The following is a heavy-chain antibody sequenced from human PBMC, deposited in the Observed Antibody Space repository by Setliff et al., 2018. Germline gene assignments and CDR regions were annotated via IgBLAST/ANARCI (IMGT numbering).Heavy chain of an antibody. CDR1: GYTFSSYG. V-gene: IGHV1-18*01. CDR3: ARERAYDGINYYGMDV. Sequence: ASVKVSCKTSGYTFSSYGISWVRQAPGQGLQWMGWTSADNGHTKNVQEFQGRVTMTTDTTTSTAYMELRSLRSDDTAVYYCARERAYDGINYYGMDVWGQGTTVTVSS. CDR2: TSADNGHT. D-gene: IGHD3-22*01. J-gene: IGHJ6*01.